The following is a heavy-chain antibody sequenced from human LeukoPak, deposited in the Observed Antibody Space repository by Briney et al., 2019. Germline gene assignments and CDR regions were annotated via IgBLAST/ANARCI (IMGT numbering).Heavy chain of an antibody. CDR1: GFTFSSYA. CDR2: IRYDGSNK. J-gene: IGHJ4*02. CDR3: AKDGGRIVVVPAAIFDY. V-gene: IGHV3-30*02. Sequence: SGGSLRLSCAASGFTFSSYAMHWVRQAPGKGLEWVAFIRYDGSNKYYADSVKGRFTISRDNSKNTLYLQMNSLRAEDTAVYYCAKDGGRIVVVPAAIFDYWGQGTLVTVSS. D-gene: IGHD2-2*02.